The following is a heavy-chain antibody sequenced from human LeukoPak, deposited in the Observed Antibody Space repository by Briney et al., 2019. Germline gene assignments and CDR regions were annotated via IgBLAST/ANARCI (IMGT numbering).Heavy chain of an antibody. CDR3: ARDYDSSGYYFDY. CDR1: GYTFTGYY. CDR2: INPNSGGT. J-gene: IGHJ4*02. V-gene: IGHV1-2*06. Sequence: GASVKVSCKASGYTFTGYYMHWARQAPGQGLEWMGRINPNSGGTSYAQKFQGRVTMTRDTSISTAYMELSRLRSDDTAVYYCARDYDSSGYYFDYWGQGTLVTVSS. D-gene: IGHD3-22*01.